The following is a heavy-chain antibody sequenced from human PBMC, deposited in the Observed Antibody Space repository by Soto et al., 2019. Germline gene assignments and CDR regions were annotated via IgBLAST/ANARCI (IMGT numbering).Heavy chain of an antibody. CDR2: INHSGST. V-gene: IGHV4-34*01. J-gene: IGHJ6*02. CDR3: AGSGYYHNSGMDV. CDR1: GWSFSGYY. Sequence: SETLSLTCAVYGWSFSGYYWTWIRQPPGTGLEWIGEINHSGSTNYNPSLKSRVTISVDTSKNQFSLKLTSVTAADTAVYYCAGSGYYHNSGMDVWGQGTTVTVSS. D-gene: IGHD3-22*01.